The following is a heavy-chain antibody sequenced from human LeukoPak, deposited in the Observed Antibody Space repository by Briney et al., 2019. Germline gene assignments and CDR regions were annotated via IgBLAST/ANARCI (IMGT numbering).Heavy chain of an antibody. CDR1: GYTFTVYY. V-gene: IGHV1-2*02. D-gene: IGHD6-19*01. Sequence: ASVTVSCKASGYTFTVYYMHWVRQAPGQGREWMGWINPNSGGTNYAQKFQGRVTMTRDTSISTAYMELSRLRSDDTAVYYCARVPHSSGCLDYWGQGTLVTVSS. CDR2: INPNSGGT. CDR3: ARVPHSSGCLDY. J-gene: IGHJ4*02.